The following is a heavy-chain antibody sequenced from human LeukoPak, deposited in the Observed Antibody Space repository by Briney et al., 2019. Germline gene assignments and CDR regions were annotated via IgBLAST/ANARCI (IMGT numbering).Heavy chain of an antibody. Sequence: PGGSLRLSCAGSEFIFSSYAMSWVRQAPGKGLVWVSRIRSDGSSTSYADSVRGRFTISRDNAKNTLYLQMNSLRAEDTAVYYCAGVLGVRDLAYFDYWGHGTLVTVSS. V-gene: IGHV3-74*01. D-gene: IGHD3-10*01. CDR3: AGVLGVRDLAYFDY. CDR1: EFIFSSYA. CDR2: IRSDGSST. J-gene: IGHJ4*01.